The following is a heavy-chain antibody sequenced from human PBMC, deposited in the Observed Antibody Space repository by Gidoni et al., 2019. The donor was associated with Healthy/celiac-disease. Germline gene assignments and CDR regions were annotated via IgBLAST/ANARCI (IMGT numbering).Heavy chain of an antibody. Sequence: QVQLVESGGGVVQPGRSLRLSCAASGFTCSSYAMHWVRQAPGKGLEWVAVISYDGSNKYYAYSVKGRFTISRDNSKNTLYLQMNSLRAEDTAVYYCARDRESAGPTIFDYWGQGTLVTVSS. CDR3: ARDRESAGPTIFDY. CDR1: GFTCSSYA. CDR2: ISYDGSNK. V-gene: IGHV3-30-3*01. J-gene: IGHJ4*02. D-gene: IGHD6-19*01.